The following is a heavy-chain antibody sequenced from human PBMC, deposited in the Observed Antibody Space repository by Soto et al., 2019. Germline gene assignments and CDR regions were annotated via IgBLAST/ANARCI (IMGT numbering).Heavy chain of an antibody. CDR3: AMVDVYVTPSPQDV. CDR2: INTYNGNT. CDR1: GYTFTRYG. V-gene: IGHV1-18*01. J-gene: IGHJ6*02. Sequence: QVQLVQSGAEVKNPGASVKVSCKASGYTFTRYGIAWARQAPGQGLEWMGWINTYNGNTNYAPNVQGRLTLTTDTSTSTAYMDLRSLTSNDTAVYYCAMVDVYVTPSPQDVWGQGTTVSVSS. D-gene: IGHD3-16*01.